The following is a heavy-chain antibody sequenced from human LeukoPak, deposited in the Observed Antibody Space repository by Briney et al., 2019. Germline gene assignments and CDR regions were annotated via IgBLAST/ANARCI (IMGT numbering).Heavy chain of an antibody. J-gene: IGHJ4*02. V-gene: IGHV3-11*04. CDR2: ISSSGSTI. CDR1: GFTFSDYY. D-gene: IGHD3-16*02. Sequence: PGGSLRLSCAASGFTFSDYYMSWIRQAPRKGLEWVSYISSSGSTIYYADSVKGRFTISRDNAKNSLYLQMNSLRPDDTALYYCAKDGGRYRFDYWGQGTMVTVSS. CDR3: AKDGGRYRFDY.